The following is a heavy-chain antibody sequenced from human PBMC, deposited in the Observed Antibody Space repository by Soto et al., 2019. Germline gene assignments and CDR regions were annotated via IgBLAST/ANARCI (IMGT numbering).Heavy chain of an antibody. CDR1: GVSINSSNYH. V-gene: IGHV4-39*01. J-gene: IGHJ4*02. CDR2: MYYSGSA. Sequence: SETLSLTCTVPGVSINSSNYHWGWIRQPPGKGLEWIGSMYYSGSAYYNPSLKSRVTISVDTSKNQFSLKLTSATAADTAVYYCARHFRAAEGKNFDYWGQGTPVTVS. CDR3: ARHFRAAEGKNFDY. D-gene: IGHD6-13*01.